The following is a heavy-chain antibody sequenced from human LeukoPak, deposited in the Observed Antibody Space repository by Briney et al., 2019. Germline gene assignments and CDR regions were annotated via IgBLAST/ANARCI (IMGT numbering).Heavy chain of an antibody. V-gene: IGHV1-2*02. J-gene: IGHJ2*01. CDR3: ASTMVRGIIGYFDL. CDR1: GYTFTGYY. CDR2: INPNSGGT. D-gene: IGHD3-10*01. Sequence: GPSVKVSCKASGYTFTGYYMHWVRQAPGQGLEWMGWINPNSGGTNYAQKFQGRVTMTRDTSISTAYMELSRLRSDDTAVYYCASTMVRGIIGYFDLWGRGTLVTVSS.